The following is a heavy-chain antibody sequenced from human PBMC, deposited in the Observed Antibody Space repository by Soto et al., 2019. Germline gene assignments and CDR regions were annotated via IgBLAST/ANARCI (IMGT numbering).Heavy chain of an antibody. Sequence: EVQLVESGGGLVQPGGSLRLSCAASGFTFSSYWMHWVRQAPGKGLVWVSRIDNAGSSVRYADSVNGRFTISRDNAKNTLYLQMNSLRAEDTAVYYCTRVGGSVSGMDVWGQGTTVTVSS. D-gene: IGHD1-26*01. CDR3: TRVGGSVSGMDV. CDR2: IDNAGSSV. V-gene: IGHV3-74*01. J-gene: IGHJ6*02. CDR1: GFTFSSYW.